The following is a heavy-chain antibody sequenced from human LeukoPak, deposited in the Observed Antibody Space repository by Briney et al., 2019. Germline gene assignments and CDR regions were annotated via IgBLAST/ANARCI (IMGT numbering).Heavy chain of an antibody. V-gene: IGHV4-4*07. CDR3: ARTSASGATSFDY. CDR2: IYFSGNT. Sequence: SETLSLTCTVSGGSLNPYYWSWIRQPAGKGLEWIGRIYFSGNTHYIPSLQSRVTISVDTSKNQFSLKLSSVTAADTAVYYCARTSASGATSFDYWGQGALVTVSS. CDR1: GGSLNPYY. J-gene: IGHJ4*02. D-gene: IGHD1-26*01.